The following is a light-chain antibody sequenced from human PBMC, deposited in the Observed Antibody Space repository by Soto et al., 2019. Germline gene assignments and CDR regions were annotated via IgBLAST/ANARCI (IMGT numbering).Light chain of an antibody. Sequence: DIQMTQSPSSLSASVGARVSITCQASQDIRTSLSWFQQKAGRAPKLLIYGASNLETGVPSRFRGSGSGRDFTFTISSLQPEDIATYYCQQYDNLPPFTFGPGTKVDIK. CDR1: QDIRTS. CDR3: QQYDNLPPFT. V-gene: IGKV1-33*01. J-gene: IGKJ3*01. CDR2: GAS.